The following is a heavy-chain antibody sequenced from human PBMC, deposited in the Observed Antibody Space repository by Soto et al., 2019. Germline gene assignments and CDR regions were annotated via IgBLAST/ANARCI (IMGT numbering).Heavy chain of an antibody. CDR1: GGTFSSYT. J-gene: IGHJ4*02. V-gene: IGHV1-69*02. D-gene: IGHD2-15*01. CDR3: AAVVVVAAYHFDY. CDR2: IIPILGIA. Sequence: QVQLVQSGAEVKKPGSSVKVSCKASGGTFSSYTISWVRQAPGQGLEWMGRIIPILGIANYAQKFQGRVTITADKSTSPSYMELSSLRSEDTAVYYCAAVVVVAAYHFDYWGQGTLFTVSS.